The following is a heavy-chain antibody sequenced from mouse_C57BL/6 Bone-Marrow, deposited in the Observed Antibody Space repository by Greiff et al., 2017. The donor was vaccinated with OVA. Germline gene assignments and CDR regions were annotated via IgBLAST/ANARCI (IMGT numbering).Heavy chain of an antibody. J-gene: IGHJ1*03. CDR3: ARLIQRWYFDV. V-gene: IGHV1-7*01. CDR2: INPSSGYT. CDR1: GCTFTSYW. Sequence: QVHVKQSGAELAKPGASVKLSCKASGCTFTSYWMHWVKQRPGQGLEWIGYINPSSGYTKYNQKFKDKATLTADKSSSTAYMQLSSLTYEDSAVYYCARLIQRWYFDVWGTGTTVTVSS.